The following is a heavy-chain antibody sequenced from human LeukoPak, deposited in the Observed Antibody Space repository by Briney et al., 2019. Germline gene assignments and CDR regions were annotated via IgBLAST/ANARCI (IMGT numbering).Heavy chain of an antibody. CDR2: TYYRSKWYN. J-gene: IGHJ6*03. Sequence: SQTLSLTCAISGDSVSSNSVAWNWIRQSPSRGLEWLGRTYYRSKWYNDYAVSVKSRITINPDTSKNQFSLQLNSVTPEDTAVYYCARELRYRGSSGWYFHYYYMDVWGKGTTVTISS. D-gene: IGHD6-19*01. V-gene: IGHV6-1*01. CDR3: ARELRYRGSSGWYFHYYYMDV. CDR1: GDSVSSNSVA.